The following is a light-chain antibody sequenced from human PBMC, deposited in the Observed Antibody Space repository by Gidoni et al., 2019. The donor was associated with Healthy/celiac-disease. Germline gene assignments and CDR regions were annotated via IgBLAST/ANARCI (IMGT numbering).Light chain of an antibody. J-gene: IGLJ3*02. CDR1: KLGDKY. CDR3: PAWDSSTWV. V-gene: IGLV3-1*01. CDR2: HDS. Sequence: SYELNQPPSVSVCPGQTASITCYGDKLGDKYACWYQQNPGQSPVLVIYHDSKRPSGIPERFTGSNSGNTATLTISGTQAMDEADYYCPAWDSSTWVFGGGTKLTVL.